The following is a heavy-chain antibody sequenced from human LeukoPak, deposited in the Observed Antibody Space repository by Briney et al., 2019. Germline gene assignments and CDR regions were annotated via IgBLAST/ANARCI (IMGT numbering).Heavy chain of an antibody. Sequence: GASVKVSCKASGYTFTSYYMHWVRQAPGQGLEWMGIINPSGGSTRYAQKLQGRVTMTRDTSTNTVYMELSSLRSEDTAVYYCSKSGLAAANGNDYWGQGTLVTVSS. J-gene: IGHJ4*02. CDR2: INPSGGST. D-gene: IGHD6-13*01. V-gene: IGHV1-46*03. CDR3: SKSGLAAANGNDY. CDR1: GYTFTSYY.